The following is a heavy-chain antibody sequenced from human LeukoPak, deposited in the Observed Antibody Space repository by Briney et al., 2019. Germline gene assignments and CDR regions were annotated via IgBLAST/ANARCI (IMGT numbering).Heavy chain of an antibody. Sequence: ASVKVSCKASGYTFTSYVISWVRQAPGQGLECMGWISAYNGNTNYSQKVQGRVTMTTDTSTSTAYMEMRSLRSDDTAVYYCAREEGESDWLNYYYYGMDVWGKGTTVTVSS. J-gene: IGHJ6*04. CDR3: AREEGESDWLNYYYYGMDV. D-gene: IGHD3-9*01. V-gene: IGHV1-18*04. CDR2: ISAYNGNT. CDR1: GYTFTSYV.